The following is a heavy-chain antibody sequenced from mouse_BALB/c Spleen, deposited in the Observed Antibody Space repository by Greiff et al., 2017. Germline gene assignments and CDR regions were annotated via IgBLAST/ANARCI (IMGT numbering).Heavy chain of an antibody. CDR2: IYPYNGGT. CDR3: AKEYDYYAMDY. D-gene: IGHD5-2*01. Sequence: EVQLQQSGPELVKPGASVKISCKASGYTFTDYNMHWVKQSHGKSLEWIGYIYPYNGGTGYNQKFKSKATLTVDNSSSTAYMELRSLTSEDSAVYFLAKEYDYYAMDYWGQGTSVTVSS. J-gene: IGHJ4*01. CDR1: GYTFTDYN. V-gene: IGHV1S29*02.